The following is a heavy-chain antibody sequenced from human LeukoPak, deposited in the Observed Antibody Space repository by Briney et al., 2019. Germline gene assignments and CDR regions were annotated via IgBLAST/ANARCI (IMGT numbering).Heavy chain of an antibody. J-gene: IGHJ5*02. CDR1: GFTFSRYW. CDR2: IQQDGSEK. Sequence: GGSLRLSCAASGFTFSRYWMNWVRQAPGKGLEWVANIQQDGSEKYYVDAVKGRFTISRDNAKNSLYLQMSSLRAEDTAVYYCARGMAVAANWFDPWGQGTLVTVSS. V-gene: IGHV3-7*04. D-gene: IGHD6-19*01. CDR3: ARGMAVAANWFDP.